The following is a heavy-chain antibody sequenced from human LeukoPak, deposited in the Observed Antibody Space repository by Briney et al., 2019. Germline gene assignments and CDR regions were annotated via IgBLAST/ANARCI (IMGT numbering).Heavy chain of an antibody. CDR2: ISWDGGST. J-gene: IGHJ6*02. Sequence: GGSLRLSCAASGFTFDDYTMHWVRQAPGKGLEWVSLISWDGGSTYYADSVKGRFTISRDNSKNSLYLHMNSLRTEDTALYYCAKEEAARYGMDVWGQGTTVTVSS. V-gene: IGHV3-43*01. CDR3: AKEEAARYGMDV. CDR1: GFTFDDYT. D-gene: IGHD6-6*01.